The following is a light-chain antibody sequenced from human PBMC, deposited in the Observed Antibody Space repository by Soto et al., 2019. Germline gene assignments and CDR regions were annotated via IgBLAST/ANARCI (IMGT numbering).Light chain of an antibody. CDR2: DAS. J-gene: IGKJ5*01. CDR1: QRVNSY. Sequence: EIVLTQSPATLSLSPGERATLSCRASQRVNSYSAWYQLKPGQAPRLLIYDASNRATGIPDRFSGSGSGTDFTLTISSLEPEDFAVYYCQQRYNLITFGQGTRLEIK. V-gene: IGKV3-11*01. CDR3: QQRYNLIT.